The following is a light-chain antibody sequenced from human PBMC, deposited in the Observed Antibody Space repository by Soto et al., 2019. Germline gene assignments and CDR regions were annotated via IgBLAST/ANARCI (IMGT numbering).Light chain of an antibody. J-gene: IGKJ3*01. V-gene: IGKV1-5*01. CDR1: QNINDW. CDR2: DAS. CDR3: HQYDTWLRFT. Sequence: DIQMTQSPSTLSASVGDRVTITCRASQNINDWLAWYQQKPGKAPNLLIYDASTLESGVPSRFSGSGSGSESTLNISYLQLADFATYYCHQYDTWLRFTSGPETK.